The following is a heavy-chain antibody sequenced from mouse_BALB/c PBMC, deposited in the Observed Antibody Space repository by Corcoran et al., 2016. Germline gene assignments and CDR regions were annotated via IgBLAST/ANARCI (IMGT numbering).Heavy chain of an antibody. CDR3: ARLRRYAMDY. J-gene: IGHJ4*01. CDR2: INTYTGEP. V-gene: IGHV9-3-1*01. CDR1: GYTFTNYG. Sequence: QIQLVQSGPELKKPGETVKISCKASGYTFTNYGMNWVKQAPGKGLKWMGWINTYTGEPTYADDFKGRFAFSLETSASTAYLQINNLKNEDTATYFCARLRRYAMDYWGQGTSVTVSS. D-gene: IGHD2-12*01.